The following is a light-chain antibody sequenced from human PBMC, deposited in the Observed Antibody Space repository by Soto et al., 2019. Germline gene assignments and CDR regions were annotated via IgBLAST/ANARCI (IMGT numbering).Light chain of an antibody. CDR1: QYISNH. J-gene: IGKJ4*01. CDR3: QQHHNWPLA. V-gene: IGKV3-11*01. Sequence: EIVLTQSPATLSLSPGEGATLSCRASQYISNHLAWYQQRPGQAPRLLIFGAYSRATGIPARFSGSGSGADFTLTISSLEPEDFAVYYYQQHHNWPLAFGGGTKVEIK. CDR2: GAY.